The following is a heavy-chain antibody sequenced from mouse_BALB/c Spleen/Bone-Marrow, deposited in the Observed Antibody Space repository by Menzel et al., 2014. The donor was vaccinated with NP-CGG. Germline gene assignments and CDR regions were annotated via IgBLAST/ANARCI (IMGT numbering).Heavy chain of an antibody. CDR3: ARGFHLDY. CDR2: IWAGGST. Sequence: VQLQQSGPGLVAPSQSLSITCTVSGFSFTSYGVHWVRQPPGKGLEWLGVIWAGGSTNYNSALMSRLSISKDNSKSQVFLKMNSRQTDDTAMYYGARGFHLDYWGQGTTLTVSS. J-gene: IGHJ2*01. CDR1: GFSFTSYG. V-gene: IGHV2-9*02. D-gene: IGHD1-2*01.